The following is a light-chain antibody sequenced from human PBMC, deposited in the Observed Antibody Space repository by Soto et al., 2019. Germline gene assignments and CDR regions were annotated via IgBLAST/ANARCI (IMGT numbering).Light chain of an antibody. CDR2: KAS. J-gene: IGKJ1*01. Sequence: DIQMTQSPSTVSASVGDRVTITCRASQNINTWLAWYQQKPGKAPKLLILKASSLESRVPSRFSGSGSGTEFTLTISSLQPDDLATYYCQQYNNYFWAFGQGTRVEIK. CDR1: QNINTW. CDR3: QQYNNYFWA. V-gene: IGKV1-5*03.